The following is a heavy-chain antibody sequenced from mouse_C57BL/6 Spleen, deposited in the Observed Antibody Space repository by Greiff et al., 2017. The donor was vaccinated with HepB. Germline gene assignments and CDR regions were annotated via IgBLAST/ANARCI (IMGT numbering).Heavy chain of an antibody. V-gene: IGHV1-15*01. Sequence: VQLQQSGAELVRPGASVTLSCKASGYTFTDYEMHWVKQTPVHGLEWIGAIDPETGGTAYNQKFKGKAILTADKSSSTAYMELRSLTSEDSAGYYCTRRNWVYYFDYWGQGTTLTVSS. CDR3: TRRNWVYYFDY. CDR1: GYTFTDYE. J-gene: IGHJ2*01. D-gene: IGHD4-1*01. CDR2: IDPETGGT.